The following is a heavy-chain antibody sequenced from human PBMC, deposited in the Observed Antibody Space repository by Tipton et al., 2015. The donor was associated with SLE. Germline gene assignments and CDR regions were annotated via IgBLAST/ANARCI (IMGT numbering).Heavy chain of an antibody. J-gene: IGHJ6*03. CDR3: ARENYDFWSGYYEDYYMDV. Sequence: TLSLTCAVSGGSISSSNWWSWVRQPPGKGLEWIGEIYHSGSTNYNPSLKSRVTISVDKSKNQFSLKLSSVTAADTAVYYCARENYDFWSGYYEDYYMDVWGKGTTVTVSS. V-gene: IGHV4-4*02. CDR2: IYHSGST. CDR1: GGSISSSNW. D-gene: IGHD3-3*01.